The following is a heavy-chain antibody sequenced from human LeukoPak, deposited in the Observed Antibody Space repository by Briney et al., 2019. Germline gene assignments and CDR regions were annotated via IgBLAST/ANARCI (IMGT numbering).Heavy chain of an antibody. CDR2: ISSSGSTI. J-gene: IGHJ4*02. CDR1: GFTFSSYE. CDR3: ARDRILELRPTYFDY. V-gene: IGHV3-48*03. Sequence: GGSLRLSGTASGFTFSSYEMNRVRQAPGKGLEWVSYISSSGSTIYYADSVMGRFTISRDNAKNSLYLQMNSLRAEDTAVYYCARDRILELRPTYFDYWGQGTLVTVSS. D-gene: IGHD1-26*01.